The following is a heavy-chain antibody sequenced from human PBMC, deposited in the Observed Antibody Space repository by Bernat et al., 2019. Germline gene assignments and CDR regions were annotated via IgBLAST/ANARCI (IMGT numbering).Heavy chain of an antibody. D-gene: IGHD3-10*01. J-gene: IGHJ6*02. CDR1: GFTFSSYA. V-gene: IGHV3-30-3*01. CDR3: ARVASSGTSYYYYGMDV. Sequence: QVQLVESGGGVVQPGRSLRLSCAASGFTFSSYAMHWVRQAPGKGLEWVAVISYDGSNKYYADSMKGRFTISRDNSKNTLYLQMNSLRAEDTAVYYCARVASSGTSYYYYGMDVWGQGTTVTVSS. CDR2: ISYDGSNK.